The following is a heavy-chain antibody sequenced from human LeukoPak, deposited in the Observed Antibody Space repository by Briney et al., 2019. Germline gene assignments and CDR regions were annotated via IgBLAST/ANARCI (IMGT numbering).Heavy chain of an antibody. J-gene: IGHJ3*02. CDR1: GFTFSSYA. CDR2: ISSNGGST. CDR3: ARDRILDI. Sequence: GGSLRLSCAASGFTFSSYATHWVRQAPGKGLEYVSAISSNGGSTYYANSVKGRFTISRDNSKNTLYLQMGSLRAEDMAVYYCARDRILDIWGQGTMVTVSS. V-gene: IGHV3-64*01.